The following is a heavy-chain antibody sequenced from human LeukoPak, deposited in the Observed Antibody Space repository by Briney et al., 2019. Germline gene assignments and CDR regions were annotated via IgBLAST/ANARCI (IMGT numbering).Heavy chain of an antibody. J-gene: IGHJ4*02. CDR2: IIPIFGTA. D-gene: IGHD3-10*01. CDR1: GGTFSSYA. Sequence: GASVKVSCKASGGTFSSYAISWVRQAPGQGLEWMGGIIPIFGTANYAQKFQGRVTITADESTNTAYMELSSLRSEDTAVYYCATSMVRGVDTTYYFDYWGQGTLVTVSS. CDR3: ATSMVRGVDTTYYFDY. V-gene: IGHV1-69*13.